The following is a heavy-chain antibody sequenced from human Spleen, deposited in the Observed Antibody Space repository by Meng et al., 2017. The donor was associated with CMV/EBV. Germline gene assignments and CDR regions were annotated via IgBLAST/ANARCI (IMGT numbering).Heavy chain of an antibody. J-gene: IGHJ6*02. CDR1: GGSFSSYA. D-gene: IGHD3-10*01. CDR2: IIPIFGTA. CDR3: ARDRGMVRPNYYYGMDV. V-gene: IGHV1-69*05. Sequence: KISCKASGGSFSSYAISWVRQAPGQGLEWMGGIIPIFGTANYAQKFQGRVTITTDESTSTAYMELSSLRSEDTAVYYCARDRGMVRPNYYYGMDVWGQGTTVTVSS.